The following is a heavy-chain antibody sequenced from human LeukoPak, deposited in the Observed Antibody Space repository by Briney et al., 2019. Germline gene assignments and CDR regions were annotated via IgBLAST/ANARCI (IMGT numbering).Heavy chain of an antibody. D-gene: IGHD6-19*01. CDR1: GFTFSSYG. CDR3: AKALTSGWYKAFDY. V-gene: IGHV3-30*02. CDR2: IRYDGSNK. Sequence: AGSLRLSCAASGFTFSSYGMHWVRQAPGKGLEWVAFIRYDGSNKYYADSVKGRFTISRDNSKNTLYLQMNSLRAEDTAVYYCAKALTSGWYKAFDYWGQGTLVTVSS. J-gene: IGHJ4*02.